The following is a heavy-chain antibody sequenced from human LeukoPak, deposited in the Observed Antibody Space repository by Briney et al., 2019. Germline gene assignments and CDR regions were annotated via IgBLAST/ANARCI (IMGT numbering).Heavy chain of an antibody. CDR1: GGSISSGGYY. Sequence: MTSETLSLTCTVSGGSISSGGYYWSWIRQHPGKGLEWIGYIYYSGSTYYNPSLKSRVTISVDTSKNQFSLKLSSVTAADTAVYYCARGRIQLPQFDYWGQGTLVTVSS. CDR3: ARGRIQLPQFDY. V-gene: IGHV4-31*03. D-gene: IGHD5-18*01. CDR2: IYYSGST. J-gene: IGHJ4*02.